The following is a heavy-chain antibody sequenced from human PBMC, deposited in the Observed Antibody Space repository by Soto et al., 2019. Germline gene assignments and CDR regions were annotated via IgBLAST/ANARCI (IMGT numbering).Heavy chain of an antibody. J-gene: IGHJ4*02. Sequence: SETLSLSCTVFGYSISNYYWSWLRQPPGKGLEWIGYIYYTGSTDYNPSLKSRVTISVDTSRNQFSLKLSSVTAADTAVYYCARLDGPGYPRDYWGQGTLVTVSS. CDR2: IYYTGST. CDR3: ARLDGPGYPRDY. V-gene: IGHV4-59*08. D-gene: IGHD2-15*01. CDR1: GYSISNYY.